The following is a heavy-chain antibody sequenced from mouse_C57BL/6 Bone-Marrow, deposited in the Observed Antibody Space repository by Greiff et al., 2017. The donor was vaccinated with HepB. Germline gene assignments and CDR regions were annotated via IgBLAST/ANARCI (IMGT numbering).Heavy chain of an antibody. D-gene: IGHD1-2*01. CDR2: ISSGSSTI. J-gene: IGHJ4*01. CDR3: ARRHYSYAMDY. Sequence: EVQVVESGGGLVKPGGSLKLSCAASGFTFSDYGMHWVRQAPEKGLEWVAYISSGSSTIYYADTVKGRFTISRDNAKNTLFLQMTSLRSEDTAMYYCARRHYSYAMDYWGQGTSVTVSS. CDR1: GFTFSDYG. V-gene: IGHV5-17*01.